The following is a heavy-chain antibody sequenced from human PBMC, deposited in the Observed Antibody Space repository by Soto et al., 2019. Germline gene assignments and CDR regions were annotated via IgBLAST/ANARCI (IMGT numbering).Heavy chain of an antibody. CDR2: IIPIFGTA. J-gene: IGHJ6*02. V-gene: IGHV1-69*01. CDR1: GGTFSSYA. D-gene: IGHD6-13*01. Sequence: QVQLVQSGAEVKKPGSSVKVSCKASGGTFSSYAISWVRQAPGQGLEWMGGIIPIFGTANYAQKFQGRVTITADESTSTAYMELSSLRSEDTAAYYCARDTAAAGTYYYYYGMDVWGQGTTVTVSS. CDR3: ARDTAAAGTYYYYYGMDV.